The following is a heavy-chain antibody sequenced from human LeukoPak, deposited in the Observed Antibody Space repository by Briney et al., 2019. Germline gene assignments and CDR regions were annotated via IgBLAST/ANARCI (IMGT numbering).Heavy chain of an antibody. Sequence: GGSLRLSCAASGFTFTSYSMNWVRQAPGKGLEWVSAISGSGGSTYYADSVKGRFTISRDNAKNSLYLQMNSLRAEDTAVYYCAPGGIPPNYYYGMDVWGQGTTVTVSS. J-gene: IGHJ6*02. CDR1: GFTFTSYS. V-gene: IGHV3-23*01. CDR2: ISGSGGST. CDR3: APGGIPPNYYYGMDV. D-gene: IGHD1-14*01.